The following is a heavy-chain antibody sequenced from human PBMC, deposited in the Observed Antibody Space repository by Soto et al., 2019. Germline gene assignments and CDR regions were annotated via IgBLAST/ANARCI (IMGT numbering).Heavy chain of an antibody. V-gene: IGHV4-39*01. CDR2: LYYTGSA. CDR1: SGSISTSIYY. J-gene: IGHJ4*02. D-gene: IGHD6-25*01. CDR3: ARHTQSGTWRHYFDR. Sequence: QLQLQESGPGLVKPSETLSLTCTVSSGSISTSIYYWGWIRQPPGKGLEWIGSLYYTGSAYYNPSLESRVTMSVDPSENQFSLKVNSVTDTDTAVYFCARHTQSGTWRHYFDRWGQGTLVTVSS.